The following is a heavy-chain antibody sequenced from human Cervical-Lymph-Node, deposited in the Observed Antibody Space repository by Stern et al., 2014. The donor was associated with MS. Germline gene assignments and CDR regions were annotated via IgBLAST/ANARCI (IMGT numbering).Heavy chain of an antibody. D-gene: IGHD6-19*01. J-gene: IGHJ3*02. CDR2: IYWDDDK. CDR3: ARLSVAGTGDAFDI. CDR1: GFSLSTSGVG. V-gene: IGHV2-5*02. Sequence: QITLKESGPTLVKPTQTLTLTCTFSGFSLSTSGVGVGWIRQPPGKALEWLALIYWDDDKRYSPSLKSRLTITKDTSKNQVVLTMTNMDPVDTATYYGARLSVAGTGDAFDIWGQGTMVTVSS.